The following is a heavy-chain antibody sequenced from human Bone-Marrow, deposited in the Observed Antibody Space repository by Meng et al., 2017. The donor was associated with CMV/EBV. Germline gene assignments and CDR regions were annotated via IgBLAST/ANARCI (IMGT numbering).Heavy chain of an antibody. Sequence: GSLRLSCVVYGGSFSGYFWSWIRQSPGKGLEWTGEINHTGSTNYNPSLKSRVTISIDTSKNQFSLKVRSVTAADTAVYYCTRGAFRIQFFDYWGQGTLVTVSS. J-gene: IGHJ4*02. CDR1: GGSFSGYF. CDR3: TRGAFRIQFFDY. CDR2: INHTGST. D-gene: IGHD5-24*01. V-gene: IGHV4-34*01.